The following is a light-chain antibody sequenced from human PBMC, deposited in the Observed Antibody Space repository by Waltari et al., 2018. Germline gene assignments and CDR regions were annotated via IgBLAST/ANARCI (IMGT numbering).Light chain of an antibody. J-gene: IGKJ4*01. CDR1: QDVRTW. CDR3: QQYHTYPLT. V-gene: IGKV1D-16*01. CDR2: TAS. Sequence: DIQMTQSPSSLSASVGDRVTITCRASQDVRTWVAWYQQKPEKAPKSLMYTASRLESGVPTRFSASGAGTDFTLTISNVQPEDFATYYCQQYHTYPLTFGGGTKVDIK.